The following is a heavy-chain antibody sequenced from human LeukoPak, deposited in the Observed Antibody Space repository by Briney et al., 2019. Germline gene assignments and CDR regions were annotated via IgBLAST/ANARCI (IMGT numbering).Heavy chain of an antibody. CDR3: ARGSGIAAAGTLWFDP. Sequence: SQTLSLTCAISGDSVSINSASWNWIRQSPSRGLEWLGRTYYRSKSYNDYAVSVKSRITINPDTSKNQFSLQLNSVTPEDTAVYYCARGSGIAAAGTLWFDPWGQGTRVTVST. D-gene: IGHD6-13*01. V-gene: IGHV6-1*01. J-gene: IGHJ5*02. CDR2: TYYRSKSYN. CDR1: GDSVSINSAS.